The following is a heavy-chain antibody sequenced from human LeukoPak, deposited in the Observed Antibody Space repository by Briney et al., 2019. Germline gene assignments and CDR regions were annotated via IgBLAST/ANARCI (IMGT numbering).Heavy chain of an antibody. V-gene: IGHV1-8*01. J-gene: IGHJ6*03. CDR3: ARGRGSDSSWYLYYYYYYMDV. D-gene: IGHD6-13*01. CDR1: GYTFTNFD. CDR2: MNPVSGNA. Sequence: ASVTVSCKASGYTFTNFDINWVRQAPGQGLEWMGWMNPVSGNAGSAQKFQGRVTLTRDTSISTAYMELSSLRSEDTAVYYCARGRGSDSSWYLYYYYYYMDVWGKGTTVTVSS.